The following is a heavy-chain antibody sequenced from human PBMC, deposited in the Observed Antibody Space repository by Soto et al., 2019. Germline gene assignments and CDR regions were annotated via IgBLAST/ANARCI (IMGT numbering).Heavy chain of an antibody. CDR3: ARGNGAYCSSTSCMEYYFDY. D-gene: IGHD2-2*01. CDR2: MNPNSGNT. J-gene: IGHJ4*02. Sequence: ASVKVSCKASGYTFTSYDINWVRQATGQGLEWMGWMNPNSGNTGYAQKFQGRVTMTRNTSISTAYMELSSLRSEDTAVYYCARGNGAYCSSTSCMEYYFDYWGQGTLVTVSS. CDR1: GYTFTSYD. V-gene: IGHV1-8*01.